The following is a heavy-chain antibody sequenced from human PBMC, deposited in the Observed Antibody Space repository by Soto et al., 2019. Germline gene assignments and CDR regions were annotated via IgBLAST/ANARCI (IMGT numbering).Heavy chain of an antibody. CDR2: FYYSGST. V-gene: IGHV4-30-2*03. CDR1: GGSISSGVYS. D-gene: IGHD1-26*01. Sequence: PSEILSLICAVSGGSISSGVYSWSWIRQPPGKGLEWIGNFYYSGSTYYNPSLRSRVTISVDASKNQFSVKVSSVTATDTAVYYCARSVGDYYYGMDVWGQGTTVTVSS. CDR3: ARSVGDYYYGMDV. J-gene: IGHJ6*02.